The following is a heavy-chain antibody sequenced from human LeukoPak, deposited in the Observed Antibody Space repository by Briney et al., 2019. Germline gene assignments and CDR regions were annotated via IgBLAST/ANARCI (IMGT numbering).Heavy chain of an antibody. V-gene: IGHV3-7*01. Sequence: GGSLRLSCAASGSTFSSYWMSWVRQAPGKGLEWVANIKQDGSEKYYVDSVKGRFTISRDNAKNSLYLQMNSLRAEDTAVYYCARESQQLVLGPNWGQGTLVTVSS. J-gene: IGHJ4*02. CDR1: GSTFSSYW. CDR3: ARESQQLVLGPN. D-gene: IGHD6-13*01. CDR2: IKQDGSEK.